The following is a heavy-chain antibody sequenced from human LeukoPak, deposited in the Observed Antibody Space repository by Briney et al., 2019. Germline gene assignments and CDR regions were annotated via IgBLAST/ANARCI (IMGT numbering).Heavy chain of an antibody. CDR1: GFTFSSYG. J-gene: IGHJ6*03. Sequence: GGSLRLSCAESGFTFSSYGIHCVRQAPGKRLEWVAFIRYDGRNKYYADSVEGRFTISRDNSKNTLYLQMNSLRAEDTAVYYCAKDPTLGYGYYYYIGVWGKGTTVTVSS. CDR3: AKDPTLGYGYYYYIGV. V-gene: IGHV3-30*02. D-gene: IGHD2/OR15-2a*01. CDR2: IRYDGRNK.